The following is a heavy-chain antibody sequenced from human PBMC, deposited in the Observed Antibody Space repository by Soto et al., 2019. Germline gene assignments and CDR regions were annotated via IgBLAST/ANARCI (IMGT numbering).Heavy chain of an antibody. CDR1: GLSLSTSGVG. Sequence: QITLKESGPTLVKPTQTLTLTCTLSGLSLSTSGVGVGWIRQPPGKALEWLALIYWDDDKRYSPSLENRLTITKDTSKNQAVLTMTNMDPADTGTYYYAHRRPGLYFDYWGQGTLVTVSS. V-gene: IGHV2-5*02. CDR3: AHRRPGLYFDY. J-gene: IGHJ4*02. CDR2: IYWDDDK.